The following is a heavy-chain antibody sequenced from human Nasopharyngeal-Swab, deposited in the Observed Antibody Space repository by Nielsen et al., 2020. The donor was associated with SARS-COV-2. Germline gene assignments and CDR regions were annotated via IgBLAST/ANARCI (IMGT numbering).Heavy chain of an antibody. CDR2: IATNTYGGTA. CDR3: VRGQKAFDV. CDR1: GFPLASYA. J-gene: IGHJ3*01. V-gene: IGHV3-49*02. Sequence: GESLKISCKPSGFPLASYALTWVRQAPGRGLEWLGFIATNTYGGTAKYAASVRDRFSISRDDSRNVAYLQTDRLTLDDTALYHCVRGQKAFDVWGQGAMVTVSS.